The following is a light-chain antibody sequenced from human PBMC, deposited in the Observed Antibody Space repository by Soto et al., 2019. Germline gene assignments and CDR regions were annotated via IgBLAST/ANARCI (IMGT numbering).Light chain of an antibody. CDR3: SSYAGSNIYV. CDR2: EVS. J-gene: IGLJ1*01. Sequence: QSALTQPPSASGSPGQSVTISCTGTSSDVGGYNYVSWYQQHPGKAPKLMIYEVSKRPSGVPDRFSGSKSGNTASQTVSGLQAEDEADYYCSSYAGSNIYVFGTGTKLTVL. V-gene: IGLV2-8*01. CDR1: SSDVGGYNY.